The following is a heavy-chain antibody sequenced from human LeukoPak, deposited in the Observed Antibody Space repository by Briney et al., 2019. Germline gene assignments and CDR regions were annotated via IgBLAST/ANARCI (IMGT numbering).Heavy chain of an antibody. CDR2: ISSSSSYI. CDR3: ARVRDDTNEGYPDY. CDR1: GFILSSNT. D-gene: IGHD3-9*01. Sequence: GGSLRLSCAASGFILSSNTMNWVRQAPGKGLEWVSSISSSSSYIYYADSVKGRFTISRDNAKNSLFLQMNSLRAEDTAVYYCARVRDDTNEGYPDYWGQGTLVTVSS. V-gene: IGHV3-21*01. J-gene: IGHJ4*02.